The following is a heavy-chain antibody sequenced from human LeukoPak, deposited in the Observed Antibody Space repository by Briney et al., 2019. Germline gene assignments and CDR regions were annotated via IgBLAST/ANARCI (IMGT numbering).Heavy chain of an antibody. CDR3: ARAPGYCSGGTCYDD. D-gene: IGHD2-15*01. J-gene: IGHJ4*02. CDR2: ISGSGGST. CDR1: GFTFSSYW. Sequence: PGGSLRLSCAASGFTFSSYWMHWVRQAPGKGLEWVSVISGSGGSTYNADSVKGRFTISRDNTKNKLYLQMKSLRADDTAVYYCARAPGYCSGGTCYDDWGQGSLVTVSS. V-gene: IGHV3-23*01.